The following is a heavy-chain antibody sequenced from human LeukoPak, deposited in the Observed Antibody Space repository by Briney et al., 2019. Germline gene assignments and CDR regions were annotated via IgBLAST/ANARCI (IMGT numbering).Heavy chain of an antibody. CDR3: ARVRGYGDRYIFDY. V-gene: IGHV3-53*01. Sequence: GGPLRLSCAASGFTVSSNYMSWVRQAPGKGLEWVSAIYSDDSTFYADSVKGRFTISRDNSKNTLYLQMNSLRAEDTAVYYCARVRGYGDRYIFDYWGQGTLVTVSS. J-gene: IGHJ4*02. CDR1: GFTVSSNY. D-gene: IGHD4-17*01. CDR2: IYSDDST.